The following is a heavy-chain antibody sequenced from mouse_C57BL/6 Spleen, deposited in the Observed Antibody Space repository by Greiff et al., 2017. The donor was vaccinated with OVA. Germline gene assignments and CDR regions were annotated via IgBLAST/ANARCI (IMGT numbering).Heavy chain of an antibody. V-gene: IGHV1-80*01. J-gene: IGHJ1*03. CDR3: ARGDYWYFDV. Sequence: VQGVESGAELVKPGASVKISCKASGYAFSRYWMNWVKQRPGKGLEWIGQIYPGDGDTNYNGKFKGKATLTADKSSSTAYMQLSSLTSEDSAVYFCARGDYWYFDVWGTGTTVTVSS. CDR2: IYPGDGDT. CDR1: GYAFSRYW.